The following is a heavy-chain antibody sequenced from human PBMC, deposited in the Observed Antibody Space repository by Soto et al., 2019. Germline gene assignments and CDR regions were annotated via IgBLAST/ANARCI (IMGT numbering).Heavy chain of an antibody. J-gene: IGHJ6*02. V-gene: IGHV1-3*01. Sequence: ASVKVSCKASGYTFTSYAMHWVRQAPGQRLEWMGWINAGNGNTKYSQKFQGRVTITRDTSASTAYMELSSLRSEDTAVYYCAIGYGGSRPTVTNPCMDVWGQWTTVTVSS. CDR1: GYTFTSYA. CDR3: AIGYGGSRPTVTNPCMDV. CDR2: INAGNGNT. D-gene: IGHD4-4*01.